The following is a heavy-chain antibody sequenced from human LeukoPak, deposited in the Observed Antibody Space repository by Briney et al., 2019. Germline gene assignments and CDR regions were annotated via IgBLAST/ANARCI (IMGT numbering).Heavy chain of an antibody. V-gene: IGHV1-46*01. D-gene: IGHD3-22*01. J-gene: IGHJ3*02. Sequence: GASVKVSCKASGYTFTSYYMHWVRQAPGQGLEWMGIINPSGGSTSYAQKFQGRVTMTRDMSTSTVYMELSSLRSEDTAVYYCARDPTMIVVVRHGAFDIWGQGTMVTVSS. CDR1: GYTFTSYY. CDR3: ARDPTMIVVVRHGAFDI. CDR2: INPSGGST.